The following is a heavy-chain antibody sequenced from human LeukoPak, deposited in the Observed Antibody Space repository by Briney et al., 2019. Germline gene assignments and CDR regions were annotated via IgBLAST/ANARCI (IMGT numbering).Heavy chain of an antibody. J-gene: IGHJ4*02. D-gene: IGHD3-22*01. CDR1: GFTFSSYS. CDR2: ISSSSSYI. Sequence: PGGSLRLSCAASGFTFSSYSMNWVRQAPGKGLEWVSSISSSSSYIYYADSVKGRFTISRDNVKNSLYLQMNSLRAEDTAVYYCARPHYYDSSGYQPFDYWGQGTLVTVSS. CDR3: ARPHYYDSSGYQPFDY. V-gene: IGHV3-21*01.